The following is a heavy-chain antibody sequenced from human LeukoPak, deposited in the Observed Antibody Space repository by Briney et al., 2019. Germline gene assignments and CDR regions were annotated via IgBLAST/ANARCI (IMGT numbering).Heavy chain of an antibody. CDR3: VRVRDGYNYAFAS. CDR1: GFIFSSYW. CDR2: ISSDGSNT. J-gene: IGHJ4*02. V-gene: IGHV3-74*01. D-gene: IGHD5-24*01. Sequence: GGSLRVSCAASGFIFSSYWMYWVRQAPGKGLVWVSRISSDGSNTNYADSVKGRFTISRDNAKNTLYLQMNNLRAEDTAIYYCVRVRDGYNYAFASWGQGTLVTVSS.